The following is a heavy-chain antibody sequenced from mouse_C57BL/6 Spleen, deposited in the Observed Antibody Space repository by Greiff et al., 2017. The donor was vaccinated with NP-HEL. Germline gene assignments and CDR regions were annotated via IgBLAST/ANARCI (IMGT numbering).Heavy chain of an antibody. V-gene: IGHV3-6*01. CDR3: ARRVIYYYDYFDY. D-gene: IGHD1-1*01. Sequence: EVKLVESGPGLVKPSQSLSLTCSVTGYSITSGYYWNWIRQFPGNKLEWMGYISYDGSNNYNPSLKNRISITRDTSKNQFFLKLNSVTTEDTATYYCARRVIYYYDYFDYWGQGTTLTVSS. CDR1: GYSITSGYY. J-gene: IGHJ2*01. CDR2: ISYDGSN.